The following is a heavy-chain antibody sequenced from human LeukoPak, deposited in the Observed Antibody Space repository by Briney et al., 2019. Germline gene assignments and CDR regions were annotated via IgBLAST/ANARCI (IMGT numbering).Heavy chain of an antibody. CDR1: GFAVSSNY. D-gene: IGHD6-6*01. CDR3: ARRIAARPNFQH. Sequence: GSLRLSCAASGFAVSSNYMSWIRQPPGKGLEWIGEINHSGSTNYNPSLKSRVTISVDTSKNQFSLKLSSVTAADTAVYYCARRIAARPNFQHWGQGTLVTVSS. J-gene: IGHJ1*01. V-gene: IGHV4-34*01. CDR2: INHSGST.